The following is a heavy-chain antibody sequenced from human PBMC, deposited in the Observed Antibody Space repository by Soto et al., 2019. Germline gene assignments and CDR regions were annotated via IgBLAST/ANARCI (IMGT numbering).Heavy chain of an antibody. CDR1: GFTFSDYA. CDR3: ARPAATVIFYSGMDV. Sequence: PGGSLRLSCAASGFTFSDYAMHWVRQAPGKGLEWVAIISFDGSNEHYADSVQGRFTISRDNSENTLYLQMNSLRADDTAVYHCARPAATVIFYSGMDVWGKGTTVTVSS. D-gene: IGHD4-17*01. V-gene: IGHV3-30-3*01. CDR2: ISFDGSNE. J-gene: IGHJ6*04.